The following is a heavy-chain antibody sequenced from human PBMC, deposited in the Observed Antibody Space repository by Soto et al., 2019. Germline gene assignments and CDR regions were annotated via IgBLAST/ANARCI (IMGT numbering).Heavy chain of an antibody. D-gene: IGHD3-22*01. Sequence: GGSLRLSCAASGFTFSSYGMHWVRQAPGKGLEWVGVISYDGSNKYYADSVKGRFTISRDNSKNTLYLQMNSLRAEDTAVYYCAKDLGPYDSSGYYPFDYWGQGTLVTVSS. J-gene: IGHJ4*02. CDR2: ISYDGSNK. CDR3: AKDLGPYDSSGYYPFDY. V-gene: IGHV3-30*18. CDR1: GFTFSSYG.